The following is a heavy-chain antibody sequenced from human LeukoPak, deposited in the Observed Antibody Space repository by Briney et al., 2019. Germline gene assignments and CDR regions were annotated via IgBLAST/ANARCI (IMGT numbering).Heavy chain of an antibody. J-gene: IGHJ4*02. Sequence: GGSLRLSCAASGFTFDDYAMHWVRQAPGKGLEWVSLISWDGGSTYYADSVKGRFTISRDDSKNSLYLQMNSLRAGDTALYYCAKVNSRGSSGYYGYFDYWGQGTLVTVSS. D-gene: IGHD3-22*01. V-gene: IGHV3-43D*03. CDR2: ISWDGGST. CDR1: GFTFDDYA. CDR3: AKVNSRGSSGYYGYFDY.